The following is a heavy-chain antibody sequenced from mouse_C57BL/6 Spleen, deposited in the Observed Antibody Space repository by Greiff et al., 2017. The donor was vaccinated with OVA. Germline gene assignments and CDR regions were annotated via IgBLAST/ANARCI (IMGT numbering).Heavy chain of an antibody. CDR3: ARDWYYFDY. CDR1: GYAFSSSW. J-gene: IGHJ2*01. V-gene: IGHV1-82*01. D-gene: IGHD4-1*01. Sequence: QVHVKQSGPELVKPGASVKISCKASGYAFSSSWMNWVKQRPGKGLEWIGRIYPGDGDTNYNGKFKGKATLTADKSSSTAYMQLSSLTSEDSAVYFCARDWYYFDYWGQGTTLTVSS. CDR2: IYPGDGDT.